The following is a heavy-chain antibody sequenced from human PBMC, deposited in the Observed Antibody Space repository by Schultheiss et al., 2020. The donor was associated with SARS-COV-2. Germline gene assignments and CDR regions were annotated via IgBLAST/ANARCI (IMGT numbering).Heavy chain of an antibody. J-gene: IGHJ4*02. CDR3: AKSGGSGSQVGY. Sequence: SVKVSCKASGFTFTSSAVQWVRQARGQRLEWIGWIVVGSGNTNYAQKFQERVTITRDMSTSTAYMELSSLRSEDTAVYYCAKSGGSGSQVGYWGQGTLVTVSS. CDR1: GFTFTSSA. CDR2: IVVGSGNT. V-gene: IGHV1-58*01. D-gene: IGHD3-10*01.